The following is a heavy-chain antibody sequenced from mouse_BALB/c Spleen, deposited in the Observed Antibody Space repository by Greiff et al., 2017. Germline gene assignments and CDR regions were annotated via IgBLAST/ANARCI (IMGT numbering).Heavy chain of an antibody. CDR3: ARNVPGFAY. V-gene: IGHV2-2*02. Sequence: VKVVESGPGLVQPSQSLSITCTVSGFSLTSYGVHWVRQSPGKGLEWLGVIWSGGSTDYNAAFISRLSISKDNSKSQVFFKMNSLQANDTAIYYCARNVPGFAYWGQGTLVTVSA. CDR2: IWSGGST. J-gene: IGHJ3*01. CDR1: GFSLTSYG.